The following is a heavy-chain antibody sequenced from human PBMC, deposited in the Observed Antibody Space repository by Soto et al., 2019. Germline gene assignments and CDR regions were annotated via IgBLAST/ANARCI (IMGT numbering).Heavy chain of an antibody. CDR1: GFTFSSYS. J-gene: IGHJ5*02. CDR2: ISSSSSYI. V-gene: IGHV3-21*01. Sequence: PGGSLRLSCAASGFTFSSYSMNWVRQAPGKGLEWVSSISSSSSYIYYADSVKGRFTISRDNAKNSLYLQMNSLRAEDTAVYYCARVQQLVPENWFDPWGQGTLVTVSS. CDR3: ARVQQLVPENWFDP. D-gene: IGHD6-13*01.